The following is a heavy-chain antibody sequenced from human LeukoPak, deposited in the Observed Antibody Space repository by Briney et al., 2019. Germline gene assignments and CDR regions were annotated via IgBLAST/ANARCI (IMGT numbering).Heavy chain of an antibody. CDR3: AKDLRGYSYGPDY. J-gene: IGHJ4*02. CDR2: ISGSGGST. V-gene: IGHV3-23*01. Sequence: PGGSLRLSCAASGFTFSSYAMSWVRQAPGKGLERVSAISGSGGSTYYADSVKGRFTISRDNSKNTLYLQMNSLRAEDTAVYYCAKDLRGYSYGPDYWGQGTLVTVSS. CDR1: GFTFSSYA. D-gene: IGHD5-18*01.